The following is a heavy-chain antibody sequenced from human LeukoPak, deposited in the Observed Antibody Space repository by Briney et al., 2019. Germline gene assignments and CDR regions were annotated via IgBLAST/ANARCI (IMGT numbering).Heavy chain of an antibody. CDR2: INPSGGST. D-gene: IGHD3-10*01. CDR1: GYTFTNYY. CDR3: AREVRGVIITANDAFDI. V-gene: IGHV1-46*01. Sequence: ASVKVSCKASGYTFTNYYMHWVRQAPGQGLEWMGVINPSGGSTSYAQKFQGRVTMTRDMSTSTVYMELSSLRSEDTAVYYCAREVRGVIITANDAFDIWGQGTMVTVSS. J-gene: IGHJ3*02.